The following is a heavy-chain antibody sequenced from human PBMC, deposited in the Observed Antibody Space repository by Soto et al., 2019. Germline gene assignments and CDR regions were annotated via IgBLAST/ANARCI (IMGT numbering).Heavy chain of an antibody. D-gene: IGHD3-16*02. V-gene: IGHV3-30*18. Sequence: QVQLVESGGGVVQPGRSLRLSCAASGFTFSSYAMHLVRQAPGKGLEWVAVISYDGSDKYYADSVKGRFTISRDNSKNTLNLQMKSLRAEDTAVYYCAQALGELSPESYDYWGQGTLITVSS. J-gene: IGHJ4*02. CDR2: ISYDGSDK. CDR3: AQALGELSPESYDY. CDR1: GFTFSSYA.